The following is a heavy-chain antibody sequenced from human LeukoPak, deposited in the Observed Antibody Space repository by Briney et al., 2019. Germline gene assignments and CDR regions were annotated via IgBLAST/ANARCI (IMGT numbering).Heavy chain of an antibody. D-gene: IGHD4-17*01. Sequence: GGSLRLSCAASGFTFSSYSMNWVRQAPGKGLEWVSSISSSSSYKYYADSVKGRFTISRDNAKNSLYLQMNSLRAEDTAVYYCARDPHRGGDYDYWGQGTLVTVSS. CDR1: GFTFSSYS. V-gene: IGHV3-21*04. J-gene: IGHJ4*02. CDR3: ARDPHRGGDYDY. CDR2: ISSSSSYK.